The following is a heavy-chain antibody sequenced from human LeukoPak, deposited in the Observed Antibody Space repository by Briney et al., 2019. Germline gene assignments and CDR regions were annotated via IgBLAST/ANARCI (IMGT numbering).Heavy chain of an antibody. D-gene: IGHD3-16*01. CDR1: GFTFSSYA. CDR2: ISGSGGST. V-gene: IGHV3-23*01. J-gene: IGHJ4*02. Sequence: GGSLRLSCAASGFTFSSYAMSWVRKAPGKGLEWVSAISGSGGSTYYADSVKGRFTISRDNSRDTLYLQMNSLRAEDTAVYYCAKGYYDYVWGSYYFDYWGQGTLVTVCS. CDR3: AKGYYDYVWGSYYFDY.